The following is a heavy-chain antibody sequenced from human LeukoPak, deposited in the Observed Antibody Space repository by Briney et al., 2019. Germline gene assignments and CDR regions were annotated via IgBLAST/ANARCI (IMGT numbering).Heavy chain of an antibody. CDR2: INHSGST. V-gene: IGHV4-34*01. CDR1: GGSFSGYY. D-gene: IGHD4-17*01. J-gene: IGHJ4*02. CDR3: ARQGESPTTVKR. Sequence: PSETLSLTCAVYGGSFSGYYWSWIRQPPGKGLEWIGEINHSGSTNYNPSLKSRVTISVDTSKNQFSLKLSSVTAADTAVYYCARQGESPTTVKRWGQGTLVTVSS.